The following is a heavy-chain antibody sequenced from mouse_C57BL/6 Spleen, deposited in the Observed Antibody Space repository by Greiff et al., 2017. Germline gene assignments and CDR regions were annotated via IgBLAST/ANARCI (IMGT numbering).Heavy chain of an antibody. CDR1: GFSLSTSGMG. D-gene: IGHD1-1*01. V-gene: IGHV8-12*01. CDR2: TYWDDDK. J-gene: IGHJ1*03. CDR3: ARDYYGSTDWYFDV. Sequence: QVTLKVSGPGILQPSPTLSLSCYSSGFSLSTSGMGVSWNRQPSGKGLEWLVHTYWDDDKCYNPYLKSRHTVTKDTSSNQVFLKITSVDTADTATYYCARDYYGSTDWYFDVWGTGTTVTVSS.